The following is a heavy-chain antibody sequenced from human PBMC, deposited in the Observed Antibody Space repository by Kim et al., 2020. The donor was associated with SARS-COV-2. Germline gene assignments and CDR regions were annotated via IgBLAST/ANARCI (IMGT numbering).Heavy chain of an antibody. Sequence: GESLKISCKGSGYSFTSYWIGWVRQMPGKGLEWMGIIYPGDSDTRYSPSFQGQVTISADKSISTAYLQWSSLKASDTAMYYCARIGREGITIFGVVNYYFDYWGQGTLVTVSS. J-gene: IGHJ4*02. CDR3: ARIGREGITIFGVVNYYFDY. CDR1: GYSFTSYW. CDR2: IYPGDSDT. D-gene: IGHD3-3*01. V-gene: IGHV5-51*01.